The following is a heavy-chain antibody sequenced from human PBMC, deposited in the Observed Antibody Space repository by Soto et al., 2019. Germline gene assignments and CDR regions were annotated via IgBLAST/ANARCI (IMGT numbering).Heavy chain of an antibody. J-gene: IGHJ6*02. CDR1: GYTFTSYY. Sequence: ASVKVSCKASGYTFTSYYMHWVRQAPGQGLEWMGIINPSGGSTSYAQKFQGRVTITADESTSTASMQLSSLRSEDTAVYYCARSQGSSTSLEIYYYYYYGMDVWGQGTTVTVSS. D-gene: IGHD2-2*01. CDR2: INPSGGST. CDR3: ARSQGSSTSLEIYYYYYYGMDV. V-gene: IGHV1-46*01.